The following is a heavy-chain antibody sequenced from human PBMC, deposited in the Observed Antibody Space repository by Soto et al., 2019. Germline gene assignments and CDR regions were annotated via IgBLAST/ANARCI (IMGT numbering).Heavy chain of an antibody. Sequence: SETMALTCTVSGGSMRSYYWSWIRQPPGKGLEWIGYIYYSGSTNYNPSLKSRVTISVDTSKNQFSLKLSSVTAADTAVYYCARDREIRYYDFWSGASDYYYYYMDVWGKGTTVTVSS. V-gene: IGHV4-59*01. CDR2: IYYSGST. J-gene: IGHJ6*03. D-gene: IGHD3-3*01. CDR1: GGSMRSYY. CDR3: ARDREIRYYDFWSGASDYYYYYMDV.